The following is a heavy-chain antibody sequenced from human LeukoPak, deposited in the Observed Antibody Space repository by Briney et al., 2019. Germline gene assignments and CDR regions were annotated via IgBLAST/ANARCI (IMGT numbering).Heavy chain of an antibody. Sequence: SETLSLTCTVSGGSISSYYWSWIRQPPGKGLEWVGYIYYSGSTNYNPSLKSRVTISVDTSKNQFSLKLSSVTAADTAVYYCARGSAFDSWGLGTLVTVSS. J-gene: IGHJ4*02. CDR1: GGSISSYY. CDR3: ARGSAFDS. CDR2: IYYSGST. V-gene: IGHV4-59*01. D-gene: IGHD6-6*01.